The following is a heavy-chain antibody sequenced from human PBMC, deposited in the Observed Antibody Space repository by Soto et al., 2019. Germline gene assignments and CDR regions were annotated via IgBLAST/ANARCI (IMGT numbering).Heavy chain of an antibody. V-gene: IGHV1-3*01. CDR2: INAGNGNT. CDR3: AREGLSGGSCYDY. CDR1: GDTFTSYA. Sequence: VQLVQSGAEVKKPGASEKVSCKASGDTFTSYAMHWVRQAPGQRLEWMGWINAGNGNTKYSQKFQGRVTITRDTSASTAYMELSSLRSEDTAVYYCAREGLSGGSCYDYWGQGTLVTVSS. D-gene: IGHD2-15*01. J-gene: IGHJ4*02.